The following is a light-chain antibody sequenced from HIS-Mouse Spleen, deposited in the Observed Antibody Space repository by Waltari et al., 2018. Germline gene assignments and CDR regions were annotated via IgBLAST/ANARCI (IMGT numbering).Light chain of an antibody. CDR1: SPNTGAGYD. V-gene: IGLV1-40*01. CDR3: QSYDSSLSGWV. Sequence: QSVLTQPPSVSGAPGQRVPIPCTGSSPNTGAGYDVHWYQQPPGTAPKLLIYGNSNRPSGVPDRFSGSKSGTSASLAITGLQAEDEADYYCQSYDSSLSGWVFGGGTKLTVL. CDR2: GNS. J-gene: IGLJ3*02.